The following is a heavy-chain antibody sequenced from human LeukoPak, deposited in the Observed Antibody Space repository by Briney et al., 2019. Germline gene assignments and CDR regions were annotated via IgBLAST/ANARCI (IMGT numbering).Heavy chain of an antibody. CDR2: ISGSGGST. Sequence: PGGSLRLSCAASGFTFSSYAMSWVRQAPGKGLEWVSAISGSGGSTYYADSVKGRFTISRDNSKNTLYLQMNSLRAEDTAVYYCAKDSEELTILGVVIPSNAHDYWGQGTLVTVPS. J-gene: IGHJ4*02. CDR3: AKDSEELTILGVVIPSNAHDY. V-gene: IGHV3-23*01. D-gene: IGHD3-3*01. CDR1: GFTFSSYA.